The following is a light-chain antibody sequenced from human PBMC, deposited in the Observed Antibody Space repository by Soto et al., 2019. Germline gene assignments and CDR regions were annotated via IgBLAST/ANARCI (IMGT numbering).Light chain of an antibody. V-gene: IGKV3-20*01. CDR2: LAS. J-gene: IGKJ1*01. Sequence: ELVLTQSPGTLSLSPVERATLSCRASQAVNTRLAWYQHKPGQAPRLLIYLASNRATGIPDRFSGSGSGTDFTLTISRLEPEDFAVCYCQQYGSSPRTFGQGTKVDIK. CDR3: QQYGSSPRT. CDR1: QAVNTR.